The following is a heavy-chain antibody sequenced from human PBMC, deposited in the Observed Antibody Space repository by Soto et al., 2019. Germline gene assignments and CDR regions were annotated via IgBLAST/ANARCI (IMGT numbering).Heavy chain of an antibody. CDR1: GFPFSSYG. CDR2: ISYDGSNK. Sequence: QVQLVESGGGVVQPGRSLRLSCAASGFPFSSYGMHWVREAPGKGLVWVAVISYDGSNKYYADSVKGRFTISRDNSASTRYLKMISLGPEDTVVYYCVGAQYYCDYRGQGTLVTVST. D-gene: IGHD3-10*01. V-gene: IGHV3-30*03. CDR3: VGAQYYCDY. J-gene: IGHJ4*02.